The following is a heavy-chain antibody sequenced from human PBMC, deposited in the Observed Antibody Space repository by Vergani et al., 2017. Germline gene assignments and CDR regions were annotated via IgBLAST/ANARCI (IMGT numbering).Heavy chain of an antibody. CDR1: GFTFSSFG. CDR2: VWFDGNNK. Sequence: QVHLVESGGGVVQPGGSLRLSCTASGFTFSSFGMHWVRQAPGKGLEWLGLVWFDGNNKYYADSVKGRFTISRDNSKNALYLQMDSLSPEDTAVYYCAKDLSYSTAWPHFDSRGQGTLVTVSS. V-gene: IGHV3-30*02. CDR3: AKDLSYSTAWPHFDS. D-gene: IGHD4-11*01. J-gene: IGHJ4*02.